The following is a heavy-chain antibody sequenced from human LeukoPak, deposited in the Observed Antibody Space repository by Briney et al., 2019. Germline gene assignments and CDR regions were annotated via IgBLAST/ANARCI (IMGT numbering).Heavy chain of an antibody. CDR3: ARDSPYYYDSSGYHTFDY. D-gene: IGHD3-22*01. V-gene: IGHV3-11*01. CDR1: GFTFSDYY. CDR2: ISSSGSTI. Sequence: GGSLRLSCAASGFTFSDYYMSWIRQAPGKGLERVSYISSSGSTIYYADSVKGRFTISRDNAKNSLYLQMNSLRAEDTAVYYCARDSPYYYDSSGYHTFDYWGQGTLVTVSS. J-gene: IGHJ4*02.